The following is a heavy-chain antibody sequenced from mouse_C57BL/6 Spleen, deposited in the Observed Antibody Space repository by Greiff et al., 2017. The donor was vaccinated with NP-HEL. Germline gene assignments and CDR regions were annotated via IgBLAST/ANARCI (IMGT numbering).Heavy chain of an antibody. D-gene: IGHD2-3*01. CDR2: IWSGGST. CDR1: GFSLTSYG. J-gene: IGHJ1*03. Sequence: VQLQQSGPGLVQPSQSLSITCTVSGFSLTSYGVHWVRQSPGKGLEWLGVIWSGGSTDYNAAFISRLSISKDNSKSQVFFKMNSLQADDTAIYYCASHYDGWYFDVWGTGTTVTVSS. CDR3: ASHYDGWYFDV. V-gene: IGHV2-2*01.